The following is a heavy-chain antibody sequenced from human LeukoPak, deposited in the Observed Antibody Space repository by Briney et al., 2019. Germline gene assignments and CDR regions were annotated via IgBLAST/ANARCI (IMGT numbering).Heavy chain of an antibody. CDR1: GFTFTSYA. D-gene: IGHD2-2*01. Sequence: PGGSLRLSCAASGFTFTSYAMNWVRQAPGKGLEWVSVIIGNGVTTYYADSVKGRFTISRDNSKNTLYLQMNSLRAEDTAVYYCAKAGFGGQLLTFDYWGQGTLVTVSS. J-gene: IGHJ4*02. V-gene: IGHV3-23*01. CDR3: AKAGFGGQLLTFDY. CDR2: IIGNGVTT.